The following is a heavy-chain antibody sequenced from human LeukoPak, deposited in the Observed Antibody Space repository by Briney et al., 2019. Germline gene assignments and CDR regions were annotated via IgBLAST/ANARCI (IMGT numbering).Heavy chain of an antibody. V-gene: IGHV3-15*01. J-gene: IGHJ6*02. CDR3: TTDRAYYDFWTGYYRDV. CDR1: GFTFSNAW. D-gene: IGHD3-3*01. CDR2: IKSKTDGGTT. Sequence: GGSLRLSCAASGFTFSNAWMSWVRQAPGKGLEWVGRIKSKTDGGTTAYAAPVKDKFTISRDDSKNTLYLQMNSLKTEDTAVYYCTTDRAYYDFWTGYYRDVWGQGTTVTVSS.